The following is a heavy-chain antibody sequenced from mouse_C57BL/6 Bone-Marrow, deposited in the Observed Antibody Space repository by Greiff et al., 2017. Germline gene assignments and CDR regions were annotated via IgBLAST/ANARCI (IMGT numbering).Heavy chain of an antibody. Sequence: EVQLVESGPGLAKPSPSLSLSCSVTGYSITSDYWNWIRKFPGNKLEYMGYISYCGSTYYYPSLKSRISITRDTSKNQYYLLLNSVTTEYTATYCCASSLAYLDYWGQGTTLTVSS. J-gene: IGHJ2*01. CDR3: ASSLAYLDY. CDR2: ISYCGST. CDR1: GYSITSDY. V-gene: IGHV3-8*01.